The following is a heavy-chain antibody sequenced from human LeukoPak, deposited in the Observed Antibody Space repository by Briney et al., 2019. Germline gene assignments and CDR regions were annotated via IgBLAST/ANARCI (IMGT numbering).Heavy chain of an antibody. CDR2: MNPNSGNT. J-gene: IGHJ4*02. V-gene: IGHV1-8*01. D-gene: IGHD3-16*01. Sequence: ASVKVSCKASGYTFTSYDINWVRQATGQGLEWMGWMNPNSGNTGYAQKFQGRVTMTRNTSISTAYMELSSLRSEDTAVYYCVWSSTWDLRFYLDQWGQGTLVTVSS. CDR3: VWSSTWDLRFYLDQ. CDR1: GYTFTSYD.